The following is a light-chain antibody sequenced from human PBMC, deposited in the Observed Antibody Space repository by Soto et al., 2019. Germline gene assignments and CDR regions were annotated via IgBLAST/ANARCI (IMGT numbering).Light chain of an antibody. J-gene: IGLJ2*01. CDR1: SSDVGAYNY. Sequence: QSALTQPASVSGSPGQSITISCTGTSSDVGAYNYVSWFQQHPGKVPKLIIYEVSNRPSGISDRFSASKSGNTASLTISGLQAEDEADYYCSSYTTSTTHVVFGGGTKVTVL. CDR3: SSYTTSTTHVV. CDR2: EVS. V-gene: IGLV2-14*01.